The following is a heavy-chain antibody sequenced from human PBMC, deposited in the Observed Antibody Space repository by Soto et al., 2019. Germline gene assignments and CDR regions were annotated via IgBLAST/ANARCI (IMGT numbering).Heavy chain of an antibody. D-gene: IGHD2-15*01. Sequence: QVQLVQSGAEVKKPGSSVKVSCKASGGTFSSYAISWVRQAPGQGLEWMGGIIPIFGTANYAQKFQGRVTIPADESTSTASMELGSLGSGDTAVYYCAFALYCSGGSCYSPLDSYYGTDVWGKGTTVTVSS. J-gene: IGHJ6*04. CDR1: GGTFSSYA. CDR2: IIPIFGTA. CDR3: AFALYCSGGSCYSPLDSYYGTDV. V-gene: IGHV1-69*01.